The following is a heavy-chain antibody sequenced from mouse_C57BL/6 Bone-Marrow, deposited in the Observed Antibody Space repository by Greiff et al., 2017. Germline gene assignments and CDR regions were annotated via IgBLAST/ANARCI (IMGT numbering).Heavy chain of an antibody. V-gene: IGHV6-6*01. J-gene: IGHJ3*01. CDR2: IRNKANNHAT. Sequence: EVQLVESGGGLVQPGGSMKLSCAASRFTFSDAWMDWVRQPPEKGLEWVAEIRNKANNHATSYAESVKGRFTISRDDSKIRVYLQMNSVRAEDTGSYYCTRLSWFAYWGQGTLVTVSA. CDR1: RFTFSDAW. CDR3: TRLSWFAY.